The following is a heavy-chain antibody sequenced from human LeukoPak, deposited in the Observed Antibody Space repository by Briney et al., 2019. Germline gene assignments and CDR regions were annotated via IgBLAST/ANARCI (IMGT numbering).Heavy chain of an antibody. CDR3: ARTPAHYYYYYMDV. CDR2: IKQDGSEK. J-gene: IGHJ6*03. Sequence: GGSLRLSCAASGFTFSSYWMSWVRQAPGKGLEWVANIKQDGSEKYYVDSVKGRFTISRDNAKNSLYLQMNSLRAEDTAVYYCARTPAHYYYYYMDVWGKGTTVTVSS. V-gene: IGHV3-7*01. CDR1: GFTFSSYW.